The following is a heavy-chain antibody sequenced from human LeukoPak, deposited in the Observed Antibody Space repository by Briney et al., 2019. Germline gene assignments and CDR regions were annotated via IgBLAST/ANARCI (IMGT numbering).Heavy chain of an antibody. V-gene: IGHV4-34*01. J-gene: IGHJ1*01. Sequence: PSETLSLTCAVYGGSFSGYYWSWIRQPPGKGLEWIGEINHSGSTNYNPSLKSRVTISVDTSKNQFSLKLSSVTAADTAVYYCARGGDSSGYYYVEYFQHWGQGTLVTVSS. CDR1: GGSFSGYY. CDR3: ARGGDSSGYYYVEYFQH. D-gene: IGHD3-22*01. CDR2: INHSGST.